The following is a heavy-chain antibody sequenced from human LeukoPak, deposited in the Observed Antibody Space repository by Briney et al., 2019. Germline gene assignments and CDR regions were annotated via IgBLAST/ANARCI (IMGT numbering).Heavy chain of an antibody. CDR2: INWNGGGT. CDR3: ARGPLQTIPTSKIVVYYYPFDY. V-gene: IGHV3-20*04. J-gene: IGHJ4*02. Sequence: GGSLRLSCAASGFNFDDYGMSWVRQAPGKGLEWVFGINWNGGGTGYADSVKGRFTISRESAKNSLYLQMNSLKAEDTALYYCARGPLQTIPTSKIVVYYYPFDYWGQGTLVTVSS. CDR1: GFNFDDYG. D-gene: IGHD3-22*01.